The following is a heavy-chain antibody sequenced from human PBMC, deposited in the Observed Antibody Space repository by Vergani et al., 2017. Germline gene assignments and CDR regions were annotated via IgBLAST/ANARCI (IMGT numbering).Heavy chain of an antibody. D-gene: IGHD6-6*01. J-gene: IGHJ6*03. V-gene: IGHV4-59*01. CDR3: ERVGEYNSSSFRVYYYYMDV. Sequence: QVQLQESGPGLVKPSETLSLTCSVSGGSISSYYWSWIRQPPGKGLEWIGYIYYSGSTHYNPSLKSRVTISVDTSKNQFSLKLSSVTAADTAVYYCERVGEYNSSSFRVYYYYMDVWSKGSTVTVAS. CDR1: GGSISSYY. CDR2: IYYSGST.